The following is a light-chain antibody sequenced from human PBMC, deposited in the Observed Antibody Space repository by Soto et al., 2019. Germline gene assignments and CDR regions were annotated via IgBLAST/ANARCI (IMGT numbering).Light chain of an antibody. CDR3: QDYGTSHPWT. J-gene: IGKJ1*01. CDR1: QNIRGNE. CDR2: GGS. Sequence: EVVLTQSPGALSLSPGEGVTLSCRASQNIRGNELAWYRQKRGQAPRLLIYGGSSRAEGIPDRFSGRGTGTNFTLTISRLEPEDSAVYYCQDYGTSHPWTFGQGPKREIK. V-gene: IGKV3-20*01.